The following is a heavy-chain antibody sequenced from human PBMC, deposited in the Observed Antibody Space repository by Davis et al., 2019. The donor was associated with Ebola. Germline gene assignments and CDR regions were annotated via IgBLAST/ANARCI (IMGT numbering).Heavy chain of an antibody. D-gene: IGHD6-19*01. Sequence: GESLKISCKGSGYSFTSYWIGWVRQMPGKGLEWMGIIYPGDSDTRYSPSFQGQVTISADKSISTAYLQWSGLKASDTAMYYCARHPLGIAVAGKGPHYFDYWGQGTLVTVSS. V-gene: IGHV5-51*01. CDR3: ARHPLGIAVAGKGPHYFDY. J-gene: IGHJ4*02. CDR2: IYPGDSDT. CDR1: GYSFTSYW.